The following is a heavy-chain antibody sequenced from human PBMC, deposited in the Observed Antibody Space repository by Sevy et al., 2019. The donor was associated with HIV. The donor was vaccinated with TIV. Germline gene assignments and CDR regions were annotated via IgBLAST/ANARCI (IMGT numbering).Heavy chain of an antibody. J-gene: IGHJ3*02. D-gene: IGHD1-1*01. V-gene: IGHV1-2*04. CDR1: GYTFTGYY. Sequence: ASVKVSCKASGYTFTGYYMHWVRQAPGQGLEWMGWINPNSGGTNYAQKFQGWVTMTRDTSISTAYMELSRLRSDETAVYYCARVGSTGTTAYAFDIWGQGTMVTVSS. CDR3: ARVGSTGTTAYAFDI. CDR2: INPNSGGT.